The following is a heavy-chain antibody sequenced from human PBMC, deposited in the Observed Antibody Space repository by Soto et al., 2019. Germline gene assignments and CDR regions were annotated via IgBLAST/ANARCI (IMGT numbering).Heavy chain of an antibody. J-gene: IGHJ3*01. CDR1: DGSIRSGDYY. CDR3: SWQTRPNHAVWNV. V-gene: IGHV4-30-4*01. D-gene: IGHD1-1*01. Sequence: LSLTNTVADGSIRSGDYYWSRKHQPPGKGLEWIGYIYYSGSTYYNPSLKSRVTISVDTSKNQFSLKLSSVTAEDTGMYYCSWQTRPNHAVWNVWGQGTMVTVSS. CDR2: IYYSGST.